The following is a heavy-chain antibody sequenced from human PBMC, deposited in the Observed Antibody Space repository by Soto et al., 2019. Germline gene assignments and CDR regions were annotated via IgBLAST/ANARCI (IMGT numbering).Heavy chain of an antibody. CDR1: GGTFSSYA. CDR3: ARDGKTYYYGSGSYPRVPAFDI. CDR2: IIPIFGTA. V-gene: IGHV1-69*13. Sequence: ASVKVSCKASGGTFSSYAISWVRQAPGQGLEWMGGIIPIFGTANYAQKFQGRVTITADESTSTAYMELSSLRSEDTAVYYCARDGKTYYYGSGSYPRVPAFDIWGQGTMVTVSS. J-gene: IGHJ3*02. D-gene: IGHD3-10*01.